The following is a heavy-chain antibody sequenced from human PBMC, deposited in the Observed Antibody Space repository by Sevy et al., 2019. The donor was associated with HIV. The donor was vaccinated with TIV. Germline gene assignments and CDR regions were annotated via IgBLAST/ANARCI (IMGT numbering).Heavy chain of an antibody. V-gene: IGHV2-5*02. D-gene: IGHD4-17*01. J-gene: IGHJ4*02. CDR2: IYWDDNK. CDR1: GFSLSTSGVG. CDR3: AHSLYGDYIGGYFDY. Sequence: SGPTLVNPTQTLTLTCTFSGFSLSTSGVGVGWIRQPPGKALEWLALIYWDDNKRYSPSLRSRLTITKDNSKNQVVLTMTNMDPVDTATYYCAHSLYGDYIGGYFDYWGQGTLVTVSS.